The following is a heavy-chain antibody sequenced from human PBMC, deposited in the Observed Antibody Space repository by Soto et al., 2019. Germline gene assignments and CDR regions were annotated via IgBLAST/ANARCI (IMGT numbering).Heavy chain of an antibody. Sequence: QVQLVQSGGEVKKPGASVKVSCRASGYTLSNYGITWVRQAPGQGLEWMGWISAYNGNTNYAQKLQGRVTMTTDTSTNTVYMELRSLRSDDTAVYYCAREGLLPYYYYGMDVWGQGTTVTVSS. CDR2: ISAYNGNT. V-gene: IGHV1-18*01. D-gene: IGHD2-15*01. CDR3: AREGLLPYYYYGMDV. J-gene: IGHJ6*02. CDR1: GYTLSNYG.